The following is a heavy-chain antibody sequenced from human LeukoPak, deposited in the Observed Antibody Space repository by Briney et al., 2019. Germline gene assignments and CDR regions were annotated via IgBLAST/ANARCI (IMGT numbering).Heavy chain of an antibody. CDR3: PSFATADAFDI. D-gene: IGHD1-26*01. CDR1: GGTFSIYA. J-gene: IGHJ3*02. V-gene: IGHV1-69*01. CDR2: IIPFFGTA. Sequence: SVNVSCTASGGTFSIYAISWVRQAPGQGLEWMGGIIPFFGTANYAQKFQGRVTITADESTSTAYMELSSLGSGDMAVYYCPSFATADAFDIWGEGTMVSVSS.